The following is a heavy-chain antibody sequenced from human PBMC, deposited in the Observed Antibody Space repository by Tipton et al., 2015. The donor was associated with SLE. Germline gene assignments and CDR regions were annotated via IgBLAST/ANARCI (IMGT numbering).Heavy chain of an antibody. CDR3: ARGLRSPTFFDY. CDR2: IYYSGST. V-gene: IGHV4-39*07. J-gene: IGHJ4*02. Sequence: LRLSCTVSGGSISSSSYYWGWIRQPPGKGLEWIGSIYYSGSTYYNPSLKSRVTISVDTSKNQFSLKLSSVTAADTAVYYCARGLRSPTFFDYWGQGTLVTVSS. CDR1: GGSISSSSYY. D-gene: IGHD4-17*01.